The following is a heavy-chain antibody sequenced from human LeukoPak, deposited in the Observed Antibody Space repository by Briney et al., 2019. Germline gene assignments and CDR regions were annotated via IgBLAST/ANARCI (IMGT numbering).Heavy chain of an antibody. V-gene: IGHV1-24*01. J-gene: IGHJ4*02. CDR3: ATAAVAGTGRAPGVYFDY. D-gene: IGHD6-19*01. CDR1: GYTLTELS. CDR2: FDPEDGET. Sequence: ASVTVSFQVSGYTLTELSMHWVRQAPGKGLAWMGGFDPEDGETIYAQKFQGRVTITEDTSTDTAYMELSSLRSEDTAVYYCATAAVAGTGRAPGVYFDYWGQGTLVTVSS.